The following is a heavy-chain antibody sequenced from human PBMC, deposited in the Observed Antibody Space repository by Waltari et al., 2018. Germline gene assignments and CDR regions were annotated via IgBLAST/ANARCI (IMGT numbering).Heavy chain of an antibody. V-gene: IGHV4-59*01. J-gene: IGHJ4*02. Sequence: QVQLQESGPGLVKPSETLSLTCTVSGGSISSYYWSWIRQPPGKGLEWIGYIYYSGSTNYNPSLKSRVTISVDTSKNQFSLKLSSVTAADTAVYYCARVGGSYQPFDYWGQGTLVTVSS. D-gene: IGHD1-26*01. CDR3: ARVGGSYQPFDY. CDR2: IYYSGST. CDR1: GGSISSYY.